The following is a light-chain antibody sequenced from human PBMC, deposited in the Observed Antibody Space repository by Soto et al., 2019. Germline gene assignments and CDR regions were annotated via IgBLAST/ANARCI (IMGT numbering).Light chain of an antibody. CDR2: DAS. J-gene: IGKJ5*01. V-gene: IGKV1-33*01. Sequence: DIQMTQSPSSLSASVGDRVTITCQARQNINNYLNWYQQKTGRAPKLLIYDASNLEAGVPSRFRGSGSGTDFTFTISRLQPEDIATYYCQQYENLPTFGQGTRREMK. CDR1: QNINNY. CDR3: QQYENLPT.